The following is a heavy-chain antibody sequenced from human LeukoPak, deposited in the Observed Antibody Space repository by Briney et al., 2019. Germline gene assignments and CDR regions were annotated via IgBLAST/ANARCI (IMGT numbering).Heavy chain of an antibody. J-gene: IGHJ6*02. V-gene: IGHV3-53*01. CDR1: GFTVSSNY. Sequence: GGSLRPSCAASGFTVSSNYMSWVRQAPGKGLEWVSVIYSGGSTYYADSVKGRFTISRDNSKNTLYLQMNSLRAEDTAVYYCARDLSSDYYYYGMDVWGQGTTVTVSS. CDR2: IYSGGST. D-gene: IGHD6-6*01. CDR3: ARDLSSDYYYYGMDV.